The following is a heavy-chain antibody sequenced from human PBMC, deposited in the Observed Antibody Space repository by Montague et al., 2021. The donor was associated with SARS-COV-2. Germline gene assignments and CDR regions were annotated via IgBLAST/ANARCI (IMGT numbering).Heavy chain of an antibody. J-gene: IGHJ4*02. V-gene: IGHV6-1*01. CDR3: VRGIEAAGSYDY. D-gene: IGHD6-13*01. CDR1: GDSVSLNSAT. CDR2: TYYRSMWKS. Sequence: CAISGDSVSLNSATWNWIRQSPSRGLEWLGRTYYRSMWKSDYARSVKSRIAINPDTSKNQFSLQLSSVTPEDTALYYCVRGIEAAGSYDYWGQGTLVTVSS.